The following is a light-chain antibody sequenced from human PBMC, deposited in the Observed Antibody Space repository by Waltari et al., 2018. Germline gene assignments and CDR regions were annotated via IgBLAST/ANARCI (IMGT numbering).Light chain of an antibody. V-gene: IGKV3-20*01. Sequence: EIVLTQSPGTLSLSPGERASLSCRTSQSVSSNYLAWYQQRPGQAPRLLIYGASSRAIGIPDRFSGSGSGTDFTLTINRLEPEDFAVYYCQQYGTSPRTFGQGTKVEIK. J-gene: IGKJ1*01. CDR3: QQYGTSPRT. CDR1: QSVSSNY. CDR2: GAS.